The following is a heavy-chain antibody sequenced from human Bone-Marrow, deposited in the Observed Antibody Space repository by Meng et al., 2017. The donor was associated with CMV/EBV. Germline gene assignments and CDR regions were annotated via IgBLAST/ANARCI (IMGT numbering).Heavy chain of an antibody. CDR2: INHSGST. CDR1: GRSFSGSY. CDR3: ARRRYCSSTSCYSFDP. D-gene: IGHD2-2*01. Sequence: GRSFSGSYWSWIRPPPGKGLEWIGEINHSGSTNYNPSLKSRVTISVDTSKNQFSLKLSSVTAADTAVYYCARRRYCSSTSCYSFDPWGQGTLVTVSS. V-gene: IGHV4-34*01. J-gene: IGHJ5*02.